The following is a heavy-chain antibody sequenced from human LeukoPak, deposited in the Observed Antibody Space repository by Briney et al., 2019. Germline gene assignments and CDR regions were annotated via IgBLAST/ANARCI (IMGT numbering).Heavy chain of an antibody. Sequence: GGSLRLSCAASGFTFSSYSMNWVRQAPGKGLEWVSYISSSSSIIYYADSVKGRFTISRDNAKNSLYLQMNSLRAEDTAVYHCAREADSSSYYSYYWGQGTLVTVSS. CDR2: ISSSSSII. CDR3: AREADSSSYYSYY. D-gene: IGHD3-22*01. V-gene: IGHV3-48*01. J-gene: IGHJ4*02. CDR1: GFTFSSYS.